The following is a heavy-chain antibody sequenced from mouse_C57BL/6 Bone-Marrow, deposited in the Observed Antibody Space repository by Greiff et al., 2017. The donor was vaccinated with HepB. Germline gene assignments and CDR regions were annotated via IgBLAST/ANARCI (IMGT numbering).Heavy chain of an antibody. V-gene: IGHV2-2*01. Sequence: VQLQQSGPGLVQPSQSLSITCTVSGFSLTSYGVHWVRQSPGKGLEWLGVIWSGGSTDYNAAFISRLSISKDNSKSQVFFKMNRLQADDTAIYYCARTSLILRENQAWFAYGGQGTLVTVSA. CDR1: GFSLTSYG. CDR3: ARTSLILRENQAWFAY. CDR2: IWSGGST. J-gene: IGHJ3*01. D-gene: IGHD1-1*01.